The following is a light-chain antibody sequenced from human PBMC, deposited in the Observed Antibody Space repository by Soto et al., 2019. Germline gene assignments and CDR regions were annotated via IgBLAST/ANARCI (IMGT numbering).Light chain of an antibody. V-gene: IGKV3D-15*01. J-gene: IGKJ3*01. CDR2: GAS. CDR1: QSVSSSY. Sequence: IVMTQSPATLSVSPGERATLSCRASQSVSSSYLAWYQQKPGQAPRLLIYGASSRATGIPDRFSGSGSGTNFTLTISSLQPEDFAVYYCQQYNKWPLTFGPGTKVDIK. CDR3: QQYNKWPLT.